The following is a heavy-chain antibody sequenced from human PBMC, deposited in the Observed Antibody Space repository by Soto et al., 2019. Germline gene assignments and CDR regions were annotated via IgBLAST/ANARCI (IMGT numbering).Heavy chain of an antibody. V-gene: IGHV1-18*01. CDR3: AREGLVLVPTTVNSDYYYYAMDV. Sequence: ASVKVSCKASGYTFITYGINWVRQAPGQGLEWMAWISAYNANTNYAQNFQGRVTITADESTNTAYMELRSLRSEDTAVYYCAREGLVLVPTTVNSDYYYYAMDVWGQGTTVTVSS. CDR2: ISAYNANT. J-gene: IGHJ6*02. CDR1: GYTFITYG. D-gene: IGHD2-2*01.